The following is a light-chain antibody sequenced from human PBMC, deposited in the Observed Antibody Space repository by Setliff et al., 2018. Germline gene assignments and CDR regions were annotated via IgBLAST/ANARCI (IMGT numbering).Light chain of an antibody. CDR2: SNN. Sequence: QSALTQPPSASGTPGQRVTISCSGSSSNIGSNTVNWYQQLPGTAPKLLIYSNNLRPSGVPDRFSGSKSGTSASLAISGLQSEDEADYYCAAWDDSLNVFYVFGTGTKVTVL. CDR1: SSNIGSNT. J-gene: IGLJ1*01. CDR3: AAWDDSLNVFYV. V-gene: IGLV1-44*01.